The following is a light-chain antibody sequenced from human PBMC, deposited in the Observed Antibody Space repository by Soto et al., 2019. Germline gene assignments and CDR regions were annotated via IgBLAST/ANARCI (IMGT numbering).Light chain of an antibody. Sequence: DIQMTQSPSTLSASVGDRVTITCRASQSISSWLAWYQQKSGKAPKLLIYDASSLESGVPSRFSGSGSGTEFTLTISCLQSEDFATYYCQQYYSYPLTCGGGTKWIS. CDR1: QSISSW. CDR3: QQYYSYPLT. J-gene: IGKJ4*01. CDR2: DAS. V-gene: IGKV1-5*01.